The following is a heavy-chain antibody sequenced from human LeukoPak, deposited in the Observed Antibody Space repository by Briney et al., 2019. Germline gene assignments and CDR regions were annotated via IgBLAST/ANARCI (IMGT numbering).Heavy chain of an antibody. V-gene: IGHV1-18*01. CDR1: GYTFTSYG. CDR3: ARSPATYYYDSSGYLYYFDY. D-gene: IGHD3-22*01. J-gene: IGHJ4*02. CDR2: ISAYNGNT. Sequence: ASVKVSCTASGYTFTSYGFSWVRQAPGQGLEWMGWISAYNGNTNYAQKLQGRVTMTTDTSTSTAYMELRSLRSDDTAVYYCARSPATYYYDSSGYLYYFDYWGQGTLVTVSS.